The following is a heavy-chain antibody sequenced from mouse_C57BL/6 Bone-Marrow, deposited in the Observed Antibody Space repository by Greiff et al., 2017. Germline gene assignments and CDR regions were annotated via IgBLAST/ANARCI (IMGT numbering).Heavy chain of an antibody. CDR3: ARALITTVVGYWYFDV. Sequence: EVQLVESGGGLVKPGGSLKLSCAASGFTFSSYAMSWVRQTPEKRLEWVATISDGGSYTYYPDNVKGRFSISRDNAENNLYLQMSHLKSEDTAMYYCARALITTVVGYWYFDVWGTGTTVTVSS. J-gene: IGHJ1*03. D-gene: IGHD1-1*01. CDR1: GFTFSSYA. V-gene: IGHV5-4*01. CDR2: ISDGGSYT.